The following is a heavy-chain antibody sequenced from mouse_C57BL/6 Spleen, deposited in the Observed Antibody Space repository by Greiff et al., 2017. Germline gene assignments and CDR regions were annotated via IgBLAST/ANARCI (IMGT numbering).Heavy chain of an antibody. CDR1: GFSFNTYA. D-gene: IGHD1-1*01. Sequence: EVKVVESGGGLVQPKGSLKLSCAASGFSFNTYAMNWVRQAPGKGLEWVARIRSKSNNYATYYADSVKDRFTISRDDSESMLYLQMNNLKTEDTAMYYCVRPGRAWFAYWGQGTLVTVSA. CDR2: IRSKSNNYAT. V-gene: IGHV10-1*01. J-gene: IGHJ3*01. CDR3: VRPGRAWFAY.